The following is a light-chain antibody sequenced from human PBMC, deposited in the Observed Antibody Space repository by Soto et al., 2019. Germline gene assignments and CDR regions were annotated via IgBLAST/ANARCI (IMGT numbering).Light chain of an antibody. J-gene: IGKJ1*01. V-gene: IGKV3-15*01. CDR2: GAS. CDR3: QQYNKWPGT. CDR1: QSVSSN. Sequence: EIVMTQSPATLSVSTGERATLSCRASQSVSSNLAWYQQKPGQPPRLLIYGASTRATGIPARFSGSGSGTEFTLTISSLLSEDFAVYYCQQYNKWPGTFGQGTKVDIK.